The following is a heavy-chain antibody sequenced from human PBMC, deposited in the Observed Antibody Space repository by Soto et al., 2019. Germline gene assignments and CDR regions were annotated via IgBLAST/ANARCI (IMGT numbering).Heavy chain of an antibody. J-gene: IGHJ5*02. CDR2: IYPGDSDT. D-gene: IGHD5-18*01. CDR3: ARLGRVTLGWFDP. V-gene: IGHV5-51*01. Sequence: SGESLKISCKGSGYSFTSYWIGWVRQMPGKGLEWMGIIYPGDSDTRYSPSFQGQVTISADKSISTAYLQWSSLKASDTAVYYCARLGRVTLGWFDPWGQGTLVTVSS. CDR1: GYSFTSYW.